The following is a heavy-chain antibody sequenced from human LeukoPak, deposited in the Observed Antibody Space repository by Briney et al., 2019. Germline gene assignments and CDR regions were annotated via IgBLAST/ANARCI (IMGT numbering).Heavy chain of an antibody. CDR3: AKQRDDSSGYNCKFDY. J-gene: IGHJ4*02. V-gene: IGHV3-23*01. D-gene: IGHD3-22*01. Sequence: GGSLRLSCAASGFTFSSCGMSWVRQAPGKGLEWVSSIRGSCCYTYYAGSVKGRFTISSDNYRNTLYLQMKSLRAEDTAVYYCAKQRDDSSGYNCKFDYWGQGTLVPVSS. CDR1: GFTFSSCG. CDR2: IRGSCCYT.